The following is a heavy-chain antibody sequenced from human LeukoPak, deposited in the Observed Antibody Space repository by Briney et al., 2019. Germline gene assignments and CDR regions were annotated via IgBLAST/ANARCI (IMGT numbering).Heavy chain of an antibody. Sequence: ASVKVSCKVSGYTLTELSMHWVRQAPGKGLEWMGGFDPEDGETIYAQKFQGRVTMTEDTSTDTAYMELSSPRSEDTAVYYCATRGTDYGDSNGLPYWGQGTLVTVSS. CDR3: ATRGTDYGDSNGLPY. J-gene: IGHJ4*02. D-gene: IGHD4-17*01. CDR2: FDPEDGET. V-gene: IGHV1-24*01. CDR1: GYTLTELS.